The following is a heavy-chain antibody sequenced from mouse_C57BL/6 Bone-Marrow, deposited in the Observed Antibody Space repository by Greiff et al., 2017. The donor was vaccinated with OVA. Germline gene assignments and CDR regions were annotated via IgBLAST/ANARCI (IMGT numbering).Heavy chain of an antibody. CDR1: GFTFSDYY. CDR2: INYDGGRT. J-gene: IGHJ1*03. V-gene: IGHV5-16*01. Sequence: EVKLMESEAGLVQPGSSMKLSCTASGFTFSDYYMAWVSQVPEKGLEWVANINYDGGRTNYLDSLKSSVIISRDNAKNTLYLQMSSLKSEDTATYYCARDRVFQGYFDDWGTGTTVTVSS. D-gene: IGHD3-1*01. CDR3: ARDRVFQGYFDD.